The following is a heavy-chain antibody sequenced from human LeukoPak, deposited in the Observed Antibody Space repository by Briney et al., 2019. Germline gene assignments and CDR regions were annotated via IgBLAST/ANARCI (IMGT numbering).Heavy chain of an antibody. CDR1: GFTFRTYW. CDR2: INSVGTST. D-gene: IGHD6-13*01. V-gene: IGHV3-74*01. J-gene: IGHJ4*02. CDR3: ARADLSWYSGIYY. Sequence: GGSLRLSCAASGFTFRTYWMHWVRQAPGKGLVWVAHINSVGTSTSYADSVKGRFTVSRDNAENKLYLQMNSLRADDTAVYYCARADLSWYSGIYYWGQGAMVTVSS.